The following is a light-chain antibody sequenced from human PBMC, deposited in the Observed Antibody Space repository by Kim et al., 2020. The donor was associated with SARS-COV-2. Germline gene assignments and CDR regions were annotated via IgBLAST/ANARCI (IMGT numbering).Light chain of an antibody. Sequence: APVSSSVRSSRRLRHSNGYNYLEWYLKKPGQSPQLLIYLGCNRASGVPDRFSGSGSGTDFTLKISRVEAEDVGVYYCMQALQTLTFGGGTKVDIK. CDR2: LGC. V-gene: IGKV2-28*01. CDR1: RRLRHSNGYNY. CDR3: MQALQTLT. J-gene: IGKJ4*01.